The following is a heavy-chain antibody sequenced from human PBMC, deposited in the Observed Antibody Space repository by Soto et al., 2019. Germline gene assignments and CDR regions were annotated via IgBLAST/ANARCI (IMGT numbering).Heavy chain of an antibody. V-gene: IGHV1-69*12. CDR3: ASGDTAMATGPYYYCMDV. D-gene: IGHD5-18*01. Sequence: QVQLVQSGAEVKKPGSSVKVSCKASGGTVSSYAISWVLQAPGQGLEWMGGIIPIFGTANYAQKFQGRVTITADESTSPAYMELSRLRSEDTAVYYCASGDTAMATGPYYYCMDVWGQGTTVTVSS. CDR1: GGTVSSYA. CDR2: IIPIFGTA. J-gene: IGHJ6*01.